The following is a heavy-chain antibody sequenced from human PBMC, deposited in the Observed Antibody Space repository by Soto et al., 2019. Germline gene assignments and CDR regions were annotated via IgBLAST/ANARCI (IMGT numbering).Heavy chain of an antibody. Sequence: ASVKVSCKASGYTFTSYGISWVRQAPGQGLEWMGWISAYNGNTNDAQKLQGRVTITTDTSTSTAYMGLRSLRSDDTDVYYCARDPNAYYYDSNPSRFDIWGQGTMVTVSS. D-gene: IGHD3-22*01. CDR2: ISAYNGNT. V-gene: IGHV1-18*01. J-gene: IGHJ3*02. CDR3: ARDPNAYYYDSNPSRFDI. CDR1: GYTFTSYG.